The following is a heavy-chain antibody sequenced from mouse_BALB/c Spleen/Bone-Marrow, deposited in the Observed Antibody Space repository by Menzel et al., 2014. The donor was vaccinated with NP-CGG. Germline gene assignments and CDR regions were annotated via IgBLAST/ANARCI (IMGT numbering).Heavy chain of an antibody. Sequence: VQLQQSGPGLVAPSQSLSITCTVSGFSLXGYGVNWVRQPPGKGLEWLGMISGDGRTDYNSALKSRLSISKDNSKSQVFLKMNSLQTDDTARYYCARHYGSNYYAMDYWGQGTSVTVSS. D-gene: IGHD1-1*01. J-gene: IGHJ4*01. CDR2: ISGDGRT. V-gene: IGHV2-6-7*01. CDR3: ARHYGSNYYAMDY. CDR1: GFSLXGYG.